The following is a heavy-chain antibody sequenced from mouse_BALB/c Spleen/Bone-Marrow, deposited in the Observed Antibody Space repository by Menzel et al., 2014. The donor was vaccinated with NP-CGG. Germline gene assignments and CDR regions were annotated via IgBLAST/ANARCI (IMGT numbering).Heavy chain of an antibody. CDR3: AREVRDDYAMDY. J-gene: IGHJ4*01. CDR2: ISTYYGDA. Sequence: VQLQQSGAELVRPGVSVKISCKGSGYTFTDYAMHWVKQSHAKSLEWIRVISTYYGDASYNQKFKGKATMTVDKSSSTAYMELARLTSEDSAIYYCAREVRDDYAMDYWGQGTSVTVSS. V-gene: IGHV1S137*01. D-gene: IGHD2-14*01. CDR1: GYTFTDYA.